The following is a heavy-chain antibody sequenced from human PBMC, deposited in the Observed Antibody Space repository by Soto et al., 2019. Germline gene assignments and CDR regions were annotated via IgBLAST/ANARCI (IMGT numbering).Heavy chain of an antibody. V-gene: IGHV1-2*04. Sequence: ASVKVSCKASGYTSTGYYMHWVRQAPGQGLEWMGWINPNSGGTNYAQKFQGWVTMTRDTSISTAYMELSRLRSDDTAVYYCARGYLGSSWFAAFDIWGQGTMVTVSS. CDR1: GYTSTGYY. D-gene: IGHD6-13*01. CDR3: ARGYLGSSWFAAFDI. J-gene: IGHJ3*02. CDR2: INPNSGGT.